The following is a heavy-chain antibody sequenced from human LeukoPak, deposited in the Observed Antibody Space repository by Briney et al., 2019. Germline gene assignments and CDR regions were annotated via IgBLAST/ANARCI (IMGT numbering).Heavy chain of an antibody. CDR2: IYHSGST. CDR1: GGSISSGGYS. J-gene: IGHJ2*01. Sequence: SQTLSLTCAVSGGSISSGGYSWSWIRQPPGKGLEWIGYIYHSGSTYYNPSLKSRVTISVDTSKNQFSLKLSSVTAADTAVYYCARPTYYYDSSGSPHWYFDLWGRGTLVTVSS. D-gene: IGHD3-22*01. CDR3: ARPTYYYDSSGSPHWYFDL. V-gene: IGHV4-30-2*02.